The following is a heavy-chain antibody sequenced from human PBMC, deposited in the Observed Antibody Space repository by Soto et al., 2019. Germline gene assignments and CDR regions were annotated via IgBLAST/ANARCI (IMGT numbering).Heavy chain of an antibody. CDR3: ARVGSSGWSPDY. J-gene: IGHJ4*02. D-gene: IGHD6-19*01. CDR1: GGSVSGHY. CDR2: IFYSGTT. Sequence: SETLSLTCIVSGGSVSGHYWTWIRQSPGKGLEWVGYIFYSGTTNYNPSLKSRVTISVDTSKNQFSLKLSSVTAADTAVYYCARVGSSGWSPDYWGQGALVTVSS. V-gene: IGHV4-59*02.